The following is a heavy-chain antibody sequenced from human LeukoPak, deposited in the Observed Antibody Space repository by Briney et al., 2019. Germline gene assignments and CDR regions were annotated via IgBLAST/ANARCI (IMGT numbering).Heavy chain of an antibody. Sequence: GGSLRLSCAASGFTFRSYAMSWVRQAPGKGLEWASTISGSGGSTYYADSVKGRFTISRDNSKNTLYLQMNSLRAEDTAVYYCAKDHMYYDFWSGYTYYFDYWGQGTLVTVSS. CDR2: ISGSGGST. J-gene: IGHJ4*02. CDR3: AKDHMYYDFWSGYTYYFDY. CDR1: GFTFRSYA. V-gene: IGHV3-23*01. D-gene: IGHD3-3*01.